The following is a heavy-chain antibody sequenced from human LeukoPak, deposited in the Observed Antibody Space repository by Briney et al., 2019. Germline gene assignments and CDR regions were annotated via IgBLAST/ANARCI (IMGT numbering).Heavy chain of an antibody. CDR1: GGSFSGYY. Sequence: SETLSLTCAVYGGSFSGYYWSWIRQPPGRGLEWIGEINHSGSTNYNPSLKSRVTISVDTSKNQFSLKLSSVTAADTAVYYCAREGAAAGLCFDYWGQGTLVTVSS. J-gene: IGHJ4*02. CDR2: INHSGST. V-gene: IGHV4-34*01. D-gene: IGHD6-13*01. CDR3: AREGAAAGLCFDY.